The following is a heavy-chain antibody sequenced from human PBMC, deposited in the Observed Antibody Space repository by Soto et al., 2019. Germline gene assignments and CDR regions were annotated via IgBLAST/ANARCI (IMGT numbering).Heavy chain of an antibody. J-gene: IGHJ6*02. CDR3: AGYYGDYYYYGMDV. V-gene: IGHV4-4*02. Sequence: PSETLSLTCAVSGRSISSSNSWSWVRRPPGKGLEWIGEIYHSGSTNYNPSLKSRVTISVDKSKNQFSLKLSSVTAADTAVYYCAGYYGDYYYYGMDVWGQGTTVTAP. D-gene: IGHD3-3*01. CDR2: IYHSGST. CDR1: GRSISSSNS.